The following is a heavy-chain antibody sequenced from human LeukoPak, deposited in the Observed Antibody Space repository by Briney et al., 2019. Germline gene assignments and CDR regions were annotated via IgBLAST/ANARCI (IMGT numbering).Heavy chain of an antibody. CDR2: ISSSGSTI. CDR1: GFTFSSYW. V-gene: IGHV3-48*04. CDR3: ARTRASGTYNWFDP. J-gene: IGHJ5*02. D-gene: IGHD2-2*01. Sequence: PGGSLRLSCAASGFTFSSYWMNWVRQAPGKGLEWVSYISSSGSTIYYADSVKGRFTISRDNAKNSLYLQMNSLRAEDTAVYYCARTRASGTYNWFDPWGQGTLVTVSS.